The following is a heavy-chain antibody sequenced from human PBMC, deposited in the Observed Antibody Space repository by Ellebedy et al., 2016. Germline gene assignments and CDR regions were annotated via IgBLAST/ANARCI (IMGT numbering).Heavy chain of an antibody. CDR1: GGSISSSSYY. CDR2: IYYIGST. J-gene: IGHJ6*02. V-gene: IGHV4-39*07. D-gene: IGHD2-15*01. CDR3: ARDLGQSVERGLLYCSGGSCSYGMDV. Sequence: SETLSLTCTVSGGSISSSSYYWGWIRQPPGKGLEWIGSIYYIGSTYYNPSLKSRVTISVDKSTNQFSLKLSSVTAADTAVYYCARDLGQSVERGLLYCSGGSCSYGMDVWGQGTTVTVSS.